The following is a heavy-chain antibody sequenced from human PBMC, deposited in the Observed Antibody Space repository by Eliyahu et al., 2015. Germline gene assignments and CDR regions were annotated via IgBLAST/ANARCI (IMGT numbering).Heavy chain of an antibody. CDR1: GYXFTSXG. V-gene: IGHV1-18*01. D-gene: IGHD3-10*01. J-gene: IGHJ4*02. CDR3: ARAPNGWFGELGDY. Sequence: QVQLVQSGAEVKKPGASVNVXCKASGYXFTSXGIXWVRQAPGQGLAWMGWISAYNGNTNYAQKLQGRVTMTTDTSTSTAYMELRSLRSDDTAVYYCARAPNGWFGELGDYWGQGTLVTVSS. CDR2: ISAYNGNT.